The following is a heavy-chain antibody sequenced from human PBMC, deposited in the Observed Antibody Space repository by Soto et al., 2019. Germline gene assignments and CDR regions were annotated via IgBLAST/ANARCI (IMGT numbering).Heavy chain of an antibody. D-gene: IGHD3-22*01. CDR3: ASVARVVSDYYDSSGYYYEEHAFDI. Sequence: GGSLRLSCAASGFTFSSYGMHWVRQAPGKGLEWVAVIWYDGSNKYYADSVKGRFTISRDNSKNTLYLQMNSLRAEDTAVYYCASVARVVSDYYDSSGYYYEEHAFDIWGQGTMVTVSS. CDR1: GFTFSSYG. CDR2: IWYDGSNK. V-gene: IGHV3-33*01. J-gene: IGHJ3*02.